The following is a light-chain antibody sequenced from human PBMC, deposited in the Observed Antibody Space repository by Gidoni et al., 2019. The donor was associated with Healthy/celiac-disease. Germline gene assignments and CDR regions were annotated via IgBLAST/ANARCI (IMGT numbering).Light chain of an antibody. CDR1: QSISSY. V-gene: IGKV1-39*01. J-gene: IGKJ2*01. Sequence: DIQMRQSPSSLSASVGDIVTITFRASQSISSYFNLYKQKPGKAPNLLIYAAFSLQSGVPLRFSFSGTGTDFTFTIRSRQPEDFETYFCQQSYSTPPYTFGQGTKLEIK. CDR2: AAF. CDR3: QQSYSTPPYT.